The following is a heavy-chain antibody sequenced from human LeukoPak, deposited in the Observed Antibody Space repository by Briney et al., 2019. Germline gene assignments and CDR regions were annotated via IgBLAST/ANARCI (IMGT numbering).Heavy chain of an antibody. V-gene: IGHV3-9*01. CDR3: AKDMVLAYYYDSSGGFDY. Sequence: SLXLSCAASGFTFDDYAMHWVRHAPGKGLEWVSGISWNSGSIGYADSVKGRFTISRDNAKNSLYLQMNSLRAEDTALYYCAKDMVLAYYYDSSGGFDYWGQGTLVTVSS. CDR1: GFTFDDYA. J-gene: IGHJ4*02. D-gene: IGHD3-22*01. CDR2: ISWNSGSI.